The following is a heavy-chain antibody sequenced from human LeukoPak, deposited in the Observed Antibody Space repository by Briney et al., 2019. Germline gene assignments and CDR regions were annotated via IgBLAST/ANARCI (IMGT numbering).Heavy chain of an antibody. CDR3: ARGYCSSTSCRDYYYYYMDV. J-gene: IGHJ6*03. CDR2: INHSGST. CDR1: GGSFSGYY. Sequence: SETLSLTCAVYGGSFSGYYWSWIRQPPGKGLEWMGEINHSGSTNYNPSLKSRVTISVDTSKNQFSLKLSSVTAADTAVYYCARGYCSSTSCRDYYYYYMDVWGKGTTVTVSS. D-gene: IGHD2-2*01. V-gene: IGHV4-34*01.